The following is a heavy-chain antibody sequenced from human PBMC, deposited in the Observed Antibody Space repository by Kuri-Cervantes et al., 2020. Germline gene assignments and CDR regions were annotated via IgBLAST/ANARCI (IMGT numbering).Heavy chain of an antibody. CDR2: MNPNSGGT. V-gene: IGHV1-2*02. J-gene: IGHJ4*02. CDR1: GYTFTSYD. CDR3: ARAQGRLYDFWSGSLFDY. D-gene: IGHD3-3*01. Sequence: ASVKVSCKASGYTFTSYDINWVRQATGQGLEWMGWMNPNSGGTNYAQKFQGRVTMTRDTSISTAYMELSRLRSDDTAVYYCARAQGRLYDFWSGSLFDYWGQGTLVTVSS.